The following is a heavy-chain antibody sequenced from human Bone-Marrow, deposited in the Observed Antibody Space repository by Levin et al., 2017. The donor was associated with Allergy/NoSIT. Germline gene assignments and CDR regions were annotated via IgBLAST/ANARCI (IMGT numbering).Heavy chain of an antibody. D-gene: IGHD2-15*01. J-gene: IGHJ4*02. V-gene: IGHV3-23*01. CDR1: GFTFSSYA. Sequence: PGESLKISCAASGFTFSSYAMSWVRQAPGKGLEWVSAISGSGGSTYYADSVKGRFTISRDNSKNTLYLQMNSLRAEDTAVYYCAKGPDCSGGSCYSGTDYWGQGTLVTVSS. CDR2: ISGSGGST. CDR3: AKGPDCSGGSCYSGTDY.